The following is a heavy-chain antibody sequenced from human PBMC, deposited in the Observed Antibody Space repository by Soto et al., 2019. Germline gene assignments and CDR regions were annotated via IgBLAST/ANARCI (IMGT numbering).Heavy chain of an antibody. CDR3: AREDSRIIPAVSDF. CDR1: GLNFNNYG. D-gene: IGHD2-2*01. Sequence: SLRLSCAVSGLNFNNYGINWVRQAPGKGLEWVSSVSKSDYTYYSDSVKGRFTISRDNAKNSVSLQMNTLRAEDTAVYYCAREDSRIIPAVSDFWGQGTLVTVSS. V-gene: IGHV3-21*01. CDR2: VSKSDYT. J-gene: IGHJ4*02.